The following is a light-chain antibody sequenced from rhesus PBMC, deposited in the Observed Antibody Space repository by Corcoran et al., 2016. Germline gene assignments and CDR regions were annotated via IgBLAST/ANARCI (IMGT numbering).Light chain of an antibody. CDR1: QSLLHSGGKTY. V-gene: IGKV2-90*01. J-gene: IGKJ4*01. CDR3: MQGIQLPLT. CDR2: EVS. Sequence: DIVMTQTPLSLPVTPGEPASISCRSSQSLLHSGGKTYLDWYLQTPGESPQLLIYEVSNRASGVPDRVSGRGSGTDFTLKISRVEAEDVGVYYCMQGIQLPLTFGGGTKVELK.